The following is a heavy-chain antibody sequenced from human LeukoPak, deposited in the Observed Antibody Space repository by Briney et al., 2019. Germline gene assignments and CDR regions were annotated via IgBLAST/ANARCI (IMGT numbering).Heavy chain of an antibody. V-gene: IGHV3-21*01. D-gene: IGHD3-3*01. CDR3: ARESRDYDFWSGYYRQHYFDY. CDR2: ISSSSSYI. CDR1: ALTFSSYS. J-gene: IGHJ4*02. Sequence: GGSLRLACAPSALTFSSYSMNWVRQAPGKGLEWVSSISSSSSYIYYADSVKGRFTISRDNAKNSLYLQMNSLRAEDTAVYYCARESRDYDFWSGYYRQHYFDYWGQGTLVTVSS.